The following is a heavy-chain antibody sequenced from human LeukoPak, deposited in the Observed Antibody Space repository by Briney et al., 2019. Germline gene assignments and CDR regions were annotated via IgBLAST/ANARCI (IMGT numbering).Heavy chain of an antibody. CDR1: GGNFTTSA. J-gene: IGHJ4*02. CDR3: TRAVAAATFDY. CDR2: LTPIFGTP. V-gene: IGHV1-69*06. Sequence: GASVKVSFKLSGGNFTTSAVTWVGQAPSQGRAWMGRLTPIFGTPAYAQRFQGRVTITSDKSTTPAYMELSGLKSDDTAVYYCTRAVAAATFDYWRQGALVIVSP. D-gene: IGHD1-26*01.